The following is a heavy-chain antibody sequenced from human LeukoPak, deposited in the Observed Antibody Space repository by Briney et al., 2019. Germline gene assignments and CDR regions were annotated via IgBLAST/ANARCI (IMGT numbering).Heavy chain of an antibody. Sequence: SETLSLTCTVSDYSISSGYYWGWTRQPPGKGLSWIGSIYYSGNTYYNPSLKSRVSMSVDTSKNQFSLKLSSVTAADTAVYYCARDRASGRAFDIWGQGTTVTVSS. V-gene: IGHV4-38-2*02. J-gene: IGHJ3*02. CDR2: IYYSGNT. D-gene: IGHD1-14*01. CDR3: ARDRASGRAFDI. CDR1: DYSISSGYY.